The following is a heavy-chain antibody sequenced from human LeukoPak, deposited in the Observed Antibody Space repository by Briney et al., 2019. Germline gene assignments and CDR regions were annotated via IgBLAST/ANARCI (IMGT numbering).Heavy chain of an antibody. D-gene: IGHD4/OR15-4a*01. CDR2: ISTNGDST. CDR1: GFTFSSYA. Sequence: PGGSLRLSCAASGFTFSSYAMHWVRQAPGKWLEYVSVISTNGDSTYYADSLKGRFTISRDNSKNTLYLQMSSLRPEDTAVYYCVKGISGVPTTGPGYWGQGTLVTVSS. V-gene: IGHV3-64D*08. J-gene: IGHJ4*02. CDR3: VKGISGVPTTGPGY.